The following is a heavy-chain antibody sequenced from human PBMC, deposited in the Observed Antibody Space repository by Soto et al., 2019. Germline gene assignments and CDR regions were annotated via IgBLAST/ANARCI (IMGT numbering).Heavy chain of an antibody. CDR2: IWYDGSNK. Sequence: QVQLVESGGGVVQPGRSLRLSCAASGFTFSSYGMHWVRQAPGKGLEWVAVIWYDGSNKYYADSVKGRFTISRDNSKNTLYLQMNSLRAEDTAVYYCARDGIRDYSNYVGWYFDLWGRGTLVTVSS. J-gene: IGHJ2*01. CDR1: GFTFSSYG. D-gene: IGHD4-4*01. CDR3: ARDGIRDYSNYVGWYFDL. V-gene: IGHV3-33*01.